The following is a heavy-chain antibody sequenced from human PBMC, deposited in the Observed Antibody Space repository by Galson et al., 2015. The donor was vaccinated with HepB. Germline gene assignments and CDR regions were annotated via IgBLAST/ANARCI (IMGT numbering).Heavy chain of an antibody. CDR2: YDPEHYQT. J-gene: IGHJ4*02. CDR3: ANQLTGGTYLFY. Sequence: SVKVSCKVSGHTLIEVSLHWVRQAPGKGLEWMGGYDPEHYQTISAQKFQGRITLTEDTSTDTAYMELSSLRSEDTAVYYCANQLTGGTYLFYWGQGALITVSS. V-gene: IGHV1-24*01. CDR1: GHTLIEVS. D-gene: IGHD1-26*01.